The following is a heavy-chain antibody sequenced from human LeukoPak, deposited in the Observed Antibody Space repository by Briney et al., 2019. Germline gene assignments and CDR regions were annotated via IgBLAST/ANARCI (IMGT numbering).Heavy chain of an antibody. CDR2: IIPIFGTA. J-gene: IGHJ4*02. D-gene: IGHD5-18*01. Sequence: PVKVSCKASGGTFSSYAISWMQQAPGQGLEWMGRIIPIFGTANYAQKFQGRVTITTDESTSTAYMELSSLRSEDTAVYYCARVGGYSYGSHFDYWGQGTLVTVSS. V-gene: IGHV1-69*05. CDR3: ARVGGYSYGSHFDY. CDR1: GGTFSSYA.